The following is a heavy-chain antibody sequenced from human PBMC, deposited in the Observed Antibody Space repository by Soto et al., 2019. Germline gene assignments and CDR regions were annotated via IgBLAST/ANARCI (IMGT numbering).Heavy chain of an antibody. CDR2: TYFRSRWST. J-gene: IGHJ4*02. D-gene: IGHD1-26*01. V-gene: IGHV6-1*01. Sequence: PSQTLSLTCAISGDSVSSGGAAWNWIRQSPSRGLEWLGRTYFRSRWSTEYAVSVRSRITITADTSKNQFSLQLNSVTPDDTAVYYRARDGPTSYYCLDYWGQEPPVT. CDR3: ARDGPTSYYCLDY. CDR1: GDSVSSGGAA.